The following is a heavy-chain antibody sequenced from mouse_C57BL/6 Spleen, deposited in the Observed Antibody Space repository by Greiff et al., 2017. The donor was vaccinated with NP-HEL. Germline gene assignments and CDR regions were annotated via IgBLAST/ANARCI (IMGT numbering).Heavy chain of an antibody. CDR2: IDPANGNT. CDR3: ARNYGSRRDYFDY. V-gene: IGHV14-3*01. J-gene: IGHJ2*01. D-gene: IGHD1-1*01. Sequence: VQLQQPGAELVRPGASVKLSCTASGFNIKNTYMHWVKQRPEQGLEWIGRIDPANGNTKYAPKFQGKATITADTSSNTAYLQLSSLTSEDTAIYYCARNYGSRRDYFDYWGQGTTLTVSS. CDR1: GFNIKNTY.